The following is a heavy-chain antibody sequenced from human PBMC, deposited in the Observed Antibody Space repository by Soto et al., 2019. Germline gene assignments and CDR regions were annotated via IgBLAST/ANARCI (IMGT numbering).Heavy chain of an antibody. Sequence: SETLSLTCTVSGGSISSYYWSWIRQPPGKGLEWIGYIYYSGSTNYNPSLKSRVTISVDTSKNQFSLKLSSVTAADTAVYYCARVYSSGWLNWGEKKYGMDVWGQGTTVTVSS. CDR1: GGSISSYY. V-gene: IGHV4-59*01. CDR3: ARVYSSGWLNWGEKKYGMDV. CDR2: IYYSGST. J-gene: IGHJ6*02. D-gene: IGHD6-19*01.